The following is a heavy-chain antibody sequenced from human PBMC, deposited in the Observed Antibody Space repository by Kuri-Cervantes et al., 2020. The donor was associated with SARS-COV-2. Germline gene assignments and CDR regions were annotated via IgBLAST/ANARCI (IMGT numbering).Heavy chain of an antibody. V-gene: IGHV3-48*01. Sequence: GGSLRLSCAASGFTFSSYSMNWVRQAPGKGLEWVSYISSSSSTIYYAGSVKGRFTISRDNAKNSLYLQMNSLRAEDTAVYYCAKVARTYCSSTSCYTGWFDPWGQGTLVTVSS. J-gene: IGHJ5*02. D-gene: IGHD2-2*01. CDR2: ISSSSSTI. CDR1: GFTFSSYS. CDR3: AKVARTYCSSTSCYTGWFDP.